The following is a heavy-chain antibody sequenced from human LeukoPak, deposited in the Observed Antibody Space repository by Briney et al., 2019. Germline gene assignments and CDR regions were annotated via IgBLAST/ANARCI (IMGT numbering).Heavy chain of an antibody. D-gene: IGHD5-18*01. Sequence: PSETLSLTCSVSGDSISTYYWNWIRKPPGKGLEWIGYMQSTGNSNYNPSLKNRVNIFVDMSKNQFVLNLRSVTAADTAVYYCARDTRHSYGRYFDPWGQGMLVTVSS. V-gene: IGHV4-59*01. CDR3: ARDTRHSYGRYFDP. CDR2: MQSTGNS. CDR1: GDSISTYY. J-gene: IGHJ4*02.